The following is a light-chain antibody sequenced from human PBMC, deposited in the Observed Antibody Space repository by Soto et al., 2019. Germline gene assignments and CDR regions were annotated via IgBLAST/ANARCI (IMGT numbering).Light chain of an antibody. V-gene: IGKV3-20*01. J-gene: IGKJ1*01. Sequence: IVLTQSPATLSFSPGERATLSCRASQSISSNFLAWYQQKRGQAPRLLIHGASNRATGIPDRFSGSGSGTEFTLTIIRLEPEDFAVYYCQQYGGSPRTFGQGTKVDIK. CDR1: QSISSNF. CDR3: QQYGGSPRT. CDR2: GAS.